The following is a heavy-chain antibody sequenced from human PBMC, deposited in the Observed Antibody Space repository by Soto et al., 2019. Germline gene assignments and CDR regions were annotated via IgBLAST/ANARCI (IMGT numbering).Heavy chain of an antibody. V-gene: IGHV1-2*04. D-gene: IGHD4-17*01. CDR2: INPNSGGT. CDR1: GYTFTGYY. Sequence: QVQLVQSGAEVKKPGASVKVSCKASGYTFTGYYMHWVRQAPGQGLEWMGWINPNSGGTNYAQKFQGWVTMTRDTSISTAYRELSRLRSDDTAVYYCARDWAYGDDGGAFDIWGQGTMVTVSS. J-gene: IGHJ3*02. CDR3: ARDWAYGDDGGAFDI.